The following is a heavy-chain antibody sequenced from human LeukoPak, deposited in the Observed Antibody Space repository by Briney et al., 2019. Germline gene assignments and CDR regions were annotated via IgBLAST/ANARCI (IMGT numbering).Heavy chain of an antibody. V-gene: IGHV3-23*01. J-gene: IGHJ6*03. Sequence: GGSLRLSCAASGFTFSSYAMSWVRQAPGKGLEWVLAISGSGGSTYYADSVKGRFTISRDNSKNTLYLQMNSLRAEDTAVYYCAKCILTGYYKGYMDVWGKGTTVTISS. CDR3: AKCILTGYYKGYMDV. CDR1: GFTFSSYA. D-gene: IGHD3-9*01. CDR2: ISGSGGST.